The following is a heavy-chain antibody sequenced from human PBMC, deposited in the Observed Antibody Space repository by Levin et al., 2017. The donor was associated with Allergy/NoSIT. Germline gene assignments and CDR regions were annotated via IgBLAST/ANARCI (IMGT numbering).Heavy chain of an antibody. J-gene: IGHJ4*02. CDR1: GGSISSSHW. CDR3: ARRAYYEGSATNDVSFEY. D-gene: IGHD3-22*01. Sequence: SETLSLTCAVSGGSISSSHWWSWVRQAPGKGLEWLGEIYHSGSTNYNPSLKSRVMISVDKPKNQFSSNLNSVTAADTAVYYCARRAYYEGSATNDVSFEYWGQGTLVTVSS. V-gene: IGHV4-4*02. CDR2: IYHSGST.